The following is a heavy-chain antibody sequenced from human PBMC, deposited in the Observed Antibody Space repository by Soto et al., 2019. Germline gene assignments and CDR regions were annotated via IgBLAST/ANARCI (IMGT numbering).Heavy chain of an antibody. Sequence: GGSLRLSCAASGFTFSSYSMNWVRQAPGKGLEWVSVISGSGDSTYYADSVKGRFTISRDNSKNTLYLQMNSLRAEDTAVYYCARRGPGTYFDYWGQGTLVTVSS. V-gene: IGHV3-23*01. D-gene: IGHD6-13*01. CDR3: ARRGPGTYFDY. CDR1: GFTFSSYS. J-gene: IGHJ4*02. CDR2: ISGSGDST.